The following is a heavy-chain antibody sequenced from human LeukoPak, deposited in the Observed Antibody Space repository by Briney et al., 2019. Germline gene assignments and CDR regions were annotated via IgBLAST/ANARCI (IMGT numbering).Heavy chain of an antibody. CDR2: IYTSGST. J-gene: IGHJ4*02. Sequence: SETLSLTCTVSGGSISSYYWSWIRQPAGKGLEWIGRIYTSGSTNYNPSLKSRVTMSVDTSKNQISLKLSSVTAADTAVYYCAREIGDYYVSSGYRTYYFDYWGQGTLVTVSS. V-gene: IGHV4-4*07. D-gene: IGHD3-22*01. CDR1: GGSISSYY. CDR3: AREIGDYYVSSGYRTYYFDY.